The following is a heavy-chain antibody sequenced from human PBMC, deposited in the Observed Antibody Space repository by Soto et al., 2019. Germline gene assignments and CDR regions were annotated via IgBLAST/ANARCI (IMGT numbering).Heavy chain of an antibody. V-gene: IGHV1-69*12. J-gene: IGHJ6*02. CDR3: ASGSGYTFGHPYYYYGMDV. CDR2: IIPIFGTA. D-gene: IGHD5-18*01. CDR1: GGSFSNYA. Sequence: QVQLVQSGAEVKKPGSSVKVSCKASGGSFSNYAISWVRQAPGQGLEWMGGIIPIFGTANYAQNFQGRVTITADESTNTACMELSSLRSEDTAVFYCASGSGYTFGHPYYYYGMDVWGQGTTVTVSS.